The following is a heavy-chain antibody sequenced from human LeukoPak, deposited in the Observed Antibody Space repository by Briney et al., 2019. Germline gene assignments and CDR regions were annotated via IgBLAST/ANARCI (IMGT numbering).Heavy chain of an antibody. J-gene: IGHJ6*03. V-gene: IGHV1-18*01. D-gene: IGHD3-3*01. CDR3: ARVRYYDFWSGSPDYYMDV. Sequence: GASAKVSCKASGYTFTSYGISWVRQAPGQGLEWMGWISAYNGNTNYAQKLQGRVTMTTDTSTSTAYMELRSLRSDDTAVYYCARVRYYDFWSGSPDYYMDVWGKGTTVTVSS. CDR2: ISAYNGNT. CDR1: GYTFTSYG.